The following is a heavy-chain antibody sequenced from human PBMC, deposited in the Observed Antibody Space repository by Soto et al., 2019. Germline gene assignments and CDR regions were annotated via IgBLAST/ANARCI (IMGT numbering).Heavy chain of an antibody. CDR3: AGETQDCRSANCFGFYSPWFVP. D-gene: IGHD2-2*01. CDR2: ISYDGGNK. CDR1: GFSLINYG. Sequence: QEQLVESGGGVVQPGGSLRLSCVASGFSLINYGMHWVRQAPGKGLEWVAVISYDGGNKQYADSVKGRHTISRDNSKNTLYLQLTSLKNEDTAMYYCAGETQDCRSANCFGFYSPWFVPWGQGTLVSVSS. J-gene: IGHJ5*02. V-gene: IGHV3-30*03.